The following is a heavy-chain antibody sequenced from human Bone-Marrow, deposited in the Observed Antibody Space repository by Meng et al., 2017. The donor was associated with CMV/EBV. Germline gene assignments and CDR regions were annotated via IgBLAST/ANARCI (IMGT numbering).Heavy chain of an antibody. J-gene: IGHJ4*02. D-gene: IGHD1-14*01. CDR3: ARRGPQGFDF. V-gene: IGHV1-69*01. CDR1: GGTFSNYA. CDR2: IIPIFDTA. Sequence: VQVSCQASGGTFSNYAINWVRQAPGQGLEWMGGIIPIFDTANYAQNFQGRLTITADESTTTAYMELRSLKYEDTALYYCARRGPQGFDFWGQGTLVTVSS.